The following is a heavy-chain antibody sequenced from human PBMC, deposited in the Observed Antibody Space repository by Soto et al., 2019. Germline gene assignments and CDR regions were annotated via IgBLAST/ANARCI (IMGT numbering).Heavy chain of an antibody. D-gene: IGHD2-2*01. CDR3: ARLVPDCSSTSCYRYYYYYYMDV. J-gene: IGHJ6*03. Sequence: EVQLVQSGAEVKKPGESLQISCKGSGYSFTSYWIGWVRQMPGKGLEWMGIIYPGDSDTRYSPSFQGQVTISADKSISTAYLQWSSLKASDTAMYYCARLVPDCSSTSCYRYYYYYYMDVWGKGTTVTVSS. CDR1: GYSFTSYW. CDR2: IYPGDSDT. V-gene: IGHV5-51*03.